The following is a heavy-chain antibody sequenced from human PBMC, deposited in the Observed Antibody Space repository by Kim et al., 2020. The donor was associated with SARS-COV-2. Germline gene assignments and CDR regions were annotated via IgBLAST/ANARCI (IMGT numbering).Heavy chain of an antibody. CDR1: GFTFSSYA. J-gene: IGHJ3*02. D-gene: IGHD3-3*01. Sequence: GGSLRLSCAASGFTFSSYAMHWVRQAPGKGLEWVAVISYDGSNKYYADSVKGRFTISRDNSKNTLYLQMNSLRAEDTAVYYCARDVWASNDFWSVKASDAFDIWGQGTMVTVSS. V-gene: IGHV3-30-3*01. CDR3: ARDVWASNDFWSVKASDAFDI. CDR2: ISYDGSNK.